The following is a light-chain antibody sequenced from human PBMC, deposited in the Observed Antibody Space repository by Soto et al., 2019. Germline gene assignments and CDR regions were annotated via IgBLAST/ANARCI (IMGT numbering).Light chain of an antibody. V-gene: IGKV1D-12*01. CDR3: YHDKSFRLT. CDR1: HSIIIW. Sequence: DIQMTQSPSTLPGSVGDRVTITCRASHSIIIWLAWYQQQPWKAPKLLIYDAYSLQSGVPSRFSGSGSGTEFTLTISSLQLEHVETAYCYHDKSFRLTFGRGTKVDI. J-gene: IGKJ1*01. CDR2: DAY.